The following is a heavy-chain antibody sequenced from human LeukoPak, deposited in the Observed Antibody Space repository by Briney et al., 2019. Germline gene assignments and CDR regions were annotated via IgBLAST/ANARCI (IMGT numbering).Heavy chain of an antibody. D-gene: IGHD2-21*01. J-gene: IGHJ4*02. Sequence: GGSLRLSCAASGFTFSSYSMNWVRQAPGKGLEWVSYITSSSSAIYYADSVKGRFTISRDNAKNSLYLQMNSLRAEDTAVYYCARVWYSAFDYWGQGTLVTVSS. CDR3: ARVWYSAFDY. CDR1: GFTFSSYS. CDR2: ITSSSSAI. V-gene: IGHV3-48*01.